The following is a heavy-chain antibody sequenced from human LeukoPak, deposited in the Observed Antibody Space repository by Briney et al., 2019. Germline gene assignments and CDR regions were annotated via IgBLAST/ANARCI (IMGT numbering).Heavy chain of an antibody. J-gene: IGHJ4*02. CDR2: ISVSGTTM. Sequence: GGSLRLSCATSGFTFSEYYMSWIRQAPGKGLEWVSYISVSGTTMYYADSVKGRFTLSRDNAKNSLYLQMNSLRAEDTAVYYCARVGRLQYGDYVAFDYWGQGALVTVSS. V-gene: IGHV3-11*01. CDR1: GFTFSEYY. D-gene: IGHD4-17*01. CDR3: ARVGRLQYGDYVAFDY.